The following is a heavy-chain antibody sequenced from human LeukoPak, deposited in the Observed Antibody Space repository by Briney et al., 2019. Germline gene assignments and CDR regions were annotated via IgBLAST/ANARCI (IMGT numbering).Heavy chain of an antibody. CDR2: IIPIFGTA. V-gene: IGHV1-69*05. J-gene: IGHJ6*03. CDR1: GGTFTSYT. CDR3: ARVDRHYYYLDV. Sequence: GASAKVSCKASGGTFTSYTIGWVRQAPGQGLEWVGGIIPIFGTANPVQKLQGRVKFTTDESTSTAYMELSSLTSEDTAMYYCARVDRHYYYLDVWGKGTTVTVSS.